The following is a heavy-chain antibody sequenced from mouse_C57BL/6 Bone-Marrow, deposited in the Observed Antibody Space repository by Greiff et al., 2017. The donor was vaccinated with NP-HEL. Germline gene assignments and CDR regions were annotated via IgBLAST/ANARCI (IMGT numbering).Heavy chain of an antibody. J-gene: IGHJ4*01. CDR2: ISSGGSYT. CDR3: ARRGGSSYYYAMDY. D-gene: IGHD1-1*01. Sequence: EVQLVESGGDLVKPGGSLKLSCAASGFTFSSYGMSWVRQTPDKRLEWVATISSGGSYTYYPDSVKGRFTISRDNAKNTLYLQMSSLKSEDTAMYYCARRGGSSYYYAMDYWGQGTSVTVSS. V-gene: IGHV5-6*01. CDR1: GFTFSSYG.